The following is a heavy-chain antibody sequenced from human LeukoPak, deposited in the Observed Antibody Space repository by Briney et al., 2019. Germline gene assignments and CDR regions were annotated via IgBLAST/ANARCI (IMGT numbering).Heavy chain of an antibody. V-gene: IGHV3-15*01. CDR1: GFTFSNAW. D-gene: IGHD3-10*01. Sequence: GGSLRLSCAVSGFTFSNAWMSWVRQPPGKGLEWVGRIKSKTDGATTDYAAPVKGRFTISRDDSKNTLYLQMNSLKPEDTAVYCTTAPIGFTMVRGLIITDFWGQGTLVTVSS. J-gene: IGHJ4*02. CDR3: TTAPIGFTMVRGLIITDF. CDR2: IKSKTDGATT.